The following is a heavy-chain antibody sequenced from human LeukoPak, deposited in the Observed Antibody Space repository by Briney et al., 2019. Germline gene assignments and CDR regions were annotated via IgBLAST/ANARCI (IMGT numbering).Heavy chain of an antibody. CDR1: GYTFINYG. J-gene: IGHJ4*02. D-gene: IGHD5-12*01. CDR3: ARELRDMHIVATIRRDFVS. Sequence: GASVTVSCKASGYTFINYGISWVRQAPGQGLEWMGWISAYNGHTHYAQKVQGRVTMTADTSTSTAYMELRSLRSDDTTRYYCARELRDMHIVATIRRDFVSWAQGTVVTVSS. CDR2: ISAYNGHT. V-gene: IGHV1-18*01.